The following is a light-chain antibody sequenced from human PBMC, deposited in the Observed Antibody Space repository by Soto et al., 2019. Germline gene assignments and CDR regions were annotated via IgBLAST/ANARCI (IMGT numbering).Light chain of an antibody. Sequence: DIQMTQSPSSLSASVGDRVTITCRASQGISNYIAWYQQKPGKDPKLLIYGASTLQSGVPSRFSGSGSGTDFTLTISSLQPEDVATYSCQNYYSAFPTFGQGTKVEIK. V-gene: IGKV1-27*01. CDR1: QGISNY. CDR2: GAS. CDR3: QNYYSAFPT. J-gene: IGKJ1*01.